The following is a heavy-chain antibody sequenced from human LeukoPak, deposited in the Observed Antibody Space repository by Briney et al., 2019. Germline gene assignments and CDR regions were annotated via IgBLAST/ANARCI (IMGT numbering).Heavy chain of an antibody. CDR2: INPGDPDT. CDR1: GYSFTSSW. V-gene: IGHV5-51*01. D-gene: IGHD3-10*01. CDR3: ARQPGAGWFDP. J-gene: IGHJ5*02. Sequence: GESLKISRQASGYSFTSSWIGWARQMPGKGLEWMAIINPGDPDTRYSPSFQGQVTISADKSISTVYLQWGSLKASDTAMYYCARQPGAGWFDPWGQGTLVTVSS.